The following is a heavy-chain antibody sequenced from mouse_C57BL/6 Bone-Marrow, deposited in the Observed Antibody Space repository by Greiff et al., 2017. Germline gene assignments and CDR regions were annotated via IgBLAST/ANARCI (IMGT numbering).Heavy chain of an antibody. CDR2: IYPGRGST. J-gene: IGHJ1*03. CDR3: ARRGGYYGYFGV. CDR1: GYTFTSYW. D-gene: IGHD2-2*01. Sequence: QVQLQQPGAELVKPGASVKMSCKASGYTFTSYWITWVKQRPGQGLEWIGDIYPGRGSTNYNEKFKSKATLTVDTSSSTAYMQLSSLTSEDAAVYYCARRGGYYGYFGVWGTGTTVTVSS. V-gene: IGHV1-55*01.